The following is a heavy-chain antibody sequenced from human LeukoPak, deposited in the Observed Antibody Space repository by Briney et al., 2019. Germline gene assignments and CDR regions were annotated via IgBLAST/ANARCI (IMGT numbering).Heavy chain of an antibody. V-gene: IGHV3-21*01. CDR3: ARKGIIVNAFDI. J-gene: IGHJ3*02. CDR1: GFTFSSYS. CDR2: ISSSSSYI. Sequence: PGGSLRLSCAASGFTFSSYSMNWVRQAPGKGLEWVSSISSSSSYIYYADSVKGRFTIPRDNAKNSLYLQMNSLRAEDTAVYYCARKGIIVNAFDIWGQGTMVTVSS. D-gene: IGHD3-16*02.